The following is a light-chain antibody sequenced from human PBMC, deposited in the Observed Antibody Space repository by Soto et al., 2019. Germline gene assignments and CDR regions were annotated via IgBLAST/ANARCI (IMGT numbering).Light chain of an antibody. CDR3: QQTTTFPLP. CDR1: QGISRS. V-gene: IGKV1-12*01. CDR2: TAS. Sequence: DIQMTQSPSSVSASVGDRVTITCRASQGISRSLAWYQQKPWKAPKLLNYTASSLQSGVASRFSASGSGTDFTLTSSSLQPEDFATYYSQQTTTFPLPFGGGNKVELK. J-gene: IGKJ4*01.